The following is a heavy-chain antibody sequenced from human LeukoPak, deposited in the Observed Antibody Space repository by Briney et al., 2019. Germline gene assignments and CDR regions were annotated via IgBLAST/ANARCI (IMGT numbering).Heavy chain of an antibody. Sequence: GGSLRLSCAASGFTFSSYAMSWVRQAPGKGLEGVSAISGSGGSTYYADSVKGRFTISRDNSENTLYLQMNSLRAEDPAVYYCARGYSSSFPDYWGQGTLVTVSS. D-gene: IGHD6-13*01. J-gene: IGHJ4*02. V-gene: IGHV3-23*01. CDR3: ARGYSSSFPDY. CDR1: GFTFSSYA. CDR2: ISGSGGST.